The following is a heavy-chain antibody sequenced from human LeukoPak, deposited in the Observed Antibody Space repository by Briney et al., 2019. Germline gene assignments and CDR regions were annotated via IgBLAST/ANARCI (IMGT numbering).Heavy chain of an antibody. CDR3: AREGYYYDSSGYYNLFDY. D-gene: IGHD3-22*01. Sequence: SQTLSLTCAISGDSVSSNSAAWNWIRQSPSRGLEWLGRTYYRSKGYNDYAVSVKSRITINPDTSKNQFSLQLNSVTPEDTAVYYCAREGYYYDSSGYYNLFDYWGQGTLVTVSS. CDR1: GDSVSSNSAA. J-gene: IGHJ4*02. V-gene: IGHV6-1*01. CDR2: TYYRSKGYN.